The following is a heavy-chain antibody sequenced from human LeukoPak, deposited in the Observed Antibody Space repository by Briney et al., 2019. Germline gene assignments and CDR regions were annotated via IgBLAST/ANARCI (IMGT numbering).Heavy chain of an antibody. J-gene: IGHJ5*02. V-gene: IGHV1-24*01. CDR2: FDPEDGET. CDR1: GYTLTELS. Sequence: RRASVKVSCKVSGYTLTELSMHWVRQAPGKGLEWMGGFDPEDGETIYAQKFQDRVTMTDHTSTDTAYMELSSLRSEDTAVYYCAIAYCSGFNWFDPWGQGTLVTVSS. CDR3: AIAYCSGFNWFDP. D-gene: IGHD3-10*01.